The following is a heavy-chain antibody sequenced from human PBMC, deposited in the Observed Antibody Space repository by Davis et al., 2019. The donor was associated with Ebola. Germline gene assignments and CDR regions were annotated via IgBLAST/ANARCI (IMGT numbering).Heavy chain of an antibody. D-gene: IGHD5-12*01. CDR3: ARGWLRSTFDL. CDR1: GDSVTSGG. Sequence: HSQTLSLTCAISGDSVTSGGWNWIRQSPSRGLEWLGRTYYNPQNSRWYHDYAVSVKSRITVNPDTSKNQFSLQLNSLTPEDTAVYYCARGWLRSTFDLWGQGTPVIVSS. J-gene: IGHJ5*02. V-gene: IGHV6-1*01. CDR2: TYYNPQNSRWYH.